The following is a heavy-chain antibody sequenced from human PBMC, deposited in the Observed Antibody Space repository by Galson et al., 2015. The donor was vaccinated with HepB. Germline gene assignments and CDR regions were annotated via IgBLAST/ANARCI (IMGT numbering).Heavy chain of an antibody. CDR3: VKEAVEVWFEHRYFDY. D-gene: IGHD3-10*01. V-gene: IGHV3-30*14. CDR2: ISYDGSNK. CDR1: GFTFSSYA. J-gene: IGHJ4*02. Sequence: SLRLSCAASGFTFSSYAMHWVRQAPGKGLEWVAVISYDGSNKYYADSVKGRFTISRDNSKNTLYLQMSSLRAEDTAVYYCVKEAVEVWFEHRYFDYWGQGTLVTVSS.